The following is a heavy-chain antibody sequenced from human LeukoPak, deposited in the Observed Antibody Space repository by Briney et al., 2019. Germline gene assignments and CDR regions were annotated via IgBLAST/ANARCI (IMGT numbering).Heavy chain of an antibody. CDR2: ITSGSTYT. D-gene: IGHD2-2*01. Sequence: GGSLRLSCAASGFTFSNYYMSWIRQAPGKGLEWVSYITSGSTYTNYADSVKGRFTISRDNSKNSLYLQMNSLSAEDTAVYYCVRVKGTYCTSTTCQPAFDIWGQGTMVTVSS. V-gene: IGHV3-11*05. CDR3: VRVKGTYCTSTTCQPAFDI. J-gene: IGHJ3*02. CDR1: GFTFSNYY.